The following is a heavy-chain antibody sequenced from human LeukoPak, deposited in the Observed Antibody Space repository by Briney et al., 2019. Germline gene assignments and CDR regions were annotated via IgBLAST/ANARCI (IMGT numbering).Heavy chain of an antibody. CDR3: ARDRAAAGLFDY. J-gene: IGHJ4*02. CDR2: ISSNGGIT. V-gene: IGHV3-64*01. D-gene: IGHD6-13*01. CDR1: GFTFRNYA. Sequence: GGSLRLSCAASGFTFRNYAMHWVRQAPGKGLEYVSAISSNGGITYYANSVKGRFTISRDNSKNTLYLQMGSLRAEDMAVYYCARDRAAAGLFDYWGQGTLVTVSS.